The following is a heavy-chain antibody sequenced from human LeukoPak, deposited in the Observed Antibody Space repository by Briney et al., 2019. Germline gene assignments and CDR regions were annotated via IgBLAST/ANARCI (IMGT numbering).Heavy chain of an antibody. Sequence: SESLSLTCSVSAGSVSTINYYWTWLRQPPGKGLEWVGYTDYSGSTNYNPSLKSQVTISVDTSKNRFSLKLTSLTAADTAVYYCARDLYGRFDYWGQGSLVTVSS. CDR3: ARDLYGRFDY. V-gene: IGHV4-61*01. CDR1: AGSVSTINYY. J-gene: IGHJ4*02. CDR2: TDYSGST. D-gene: IGHD4-17*01.